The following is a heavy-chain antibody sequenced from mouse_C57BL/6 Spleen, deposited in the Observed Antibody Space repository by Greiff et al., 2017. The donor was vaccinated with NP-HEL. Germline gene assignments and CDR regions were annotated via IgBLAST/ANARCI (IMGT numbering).Heavy chain of an antibody. V-gene: IGHV1-69*01. CDR1: GYTFTSYW. CDR2: IDPSDSYT. Sequence: QVQLQQPGAELVMPGASVKLSCKASGYTFTSYWMHWVKQRPGQGLEWIGEIDPSDSYTNYNQKFKGKSTLTVDKSSSTAYMQLSSLTSADSAVYYGASGVRQGDCDVWGTGTTVTVSS. J-gene: IGHJ1*03. D-gene: IGHD2-14*01. CDR3: ASGVRQGDCDV.